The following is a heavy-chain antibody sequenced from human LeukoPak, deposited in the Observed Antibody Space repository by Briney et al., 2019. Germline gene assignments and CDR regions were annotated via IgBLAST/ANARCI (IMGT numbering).Heavy chain of an antibody. CDR2: INHSGST. Sequence: PGGSLRLSCAASGFTFSNYWMSWIRQPPGKGLEWIGEINHSGSTNYNPSLKSRVTISVDTSKNQFSLKLSSVTAADTAVYYCARESLYDSSGYPEKSYYMDVWGKGTTVTVSS. CDR3: ARESLYDSSGYPEKSYYMDV. V-gene: IGHV4-34*01. J-gene: IGHJ6*03. CDR1: GFTFSNYW. D-gene: IGHD3-22*01.